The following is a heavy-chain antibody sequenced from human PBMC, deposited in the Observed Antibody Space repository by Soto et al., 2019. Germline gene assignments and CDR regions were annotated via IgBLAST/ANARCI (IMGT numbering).Heavy chain of an antibody. J-gene: IGHJ4*02. CDR2: ISSTTNYI. CDR1: GFTFTRYS. CDR3: ARESEDLTSNFDY. Sequence: EVQLVESGGGLVKPGGSLRLSCAASGFTFTRYSMNWVRQAPGKGLEWVSSISSTTNYIYYGASMKGRFNISRDNAKNSLYLEMNSLRAEDTAVYYCARESEDLTSNFDYWGQGTLVTVSS. V-gene: IGHV3-21*06.